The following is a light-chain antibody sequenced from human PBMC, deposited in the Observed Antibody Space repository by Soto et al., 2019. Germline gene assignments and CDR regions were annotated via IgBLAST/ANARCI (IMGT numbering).Light chain of an antibody. Sequence: EIVLTQSPATLSLSPGERATLSCRASQSVSSYLAWYQQKPGQAPRLLIYDASNRATGIPARFSGSGSGTDFTLTISSLETEDFAVYYCQQPFTFGPGTKVDIK. CDR3: QQPFT. CDR1: QSVSSY. V-gene: IGKV3-11*01. J-gene: IGKJ3*01. CDR2: DAS.